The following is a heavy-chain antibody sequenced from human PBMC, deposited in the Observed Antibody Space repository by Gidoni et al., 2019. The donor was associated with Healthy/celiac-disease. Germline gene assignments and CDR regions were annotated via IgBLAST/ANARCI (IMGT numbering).Heavy chain of an antibody. CDR2: IYYSGST. J-gene: IGHJ4*02. CDR1: GGSISSSSYY. CDR3: ARQRGSSSSLFPRPDYYFDY. Sequence: LQLQESGPGLVKPSETLSLTCTVSGGSISSSSYYWGWIRQPPGKGLEWIGSIYYSGSTYYNPSLKSRVTISVDTSKNQFSLKLSSVTAADTAVYYCARQRGSSSSLFPRPDYYFDYWGQGTLVTVSS. V-gene: IGHV4-39*01. D-gene: IGHD6-13*01.